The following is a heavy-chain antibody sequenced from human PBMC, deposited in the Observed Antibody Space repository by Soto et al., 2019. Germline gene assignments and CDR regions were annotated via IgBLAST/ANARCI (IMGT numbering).Heavy chain of an antibody. Sequence: ASETLSLTCTVTGGSISSSSYYWGWIRQPPGKGLEWIGNIFYIGSTFYNPSLKSRVTISVDTSKNQFSLKLISVPAADTAVYFCARLVPGATSWFDPWGQGTLVTVSS. CDR3: ARLVPGATSWFDP. V-gene: IGHV4-39*01. CDR1: GGSISSSSYY. D-gene: IGHD2-2*01. J-gene: IGHJ5*02. CDR2: IFYIGST.